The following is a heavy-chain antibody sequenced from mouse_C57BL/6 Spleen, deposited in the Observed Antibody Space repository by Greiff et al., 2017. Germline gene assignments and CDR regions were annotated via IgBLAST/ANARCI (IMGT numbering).Heavy chain of an antibody. D-gene: IGHD1-1*01. CDR2: IYPGSGST. J-gene: IGHJ2*01. CDR3: ASTVVAPRILDY. V-gene: IGHV1-55*01. Sequence: QVQLKQPGAELVKPGASVKMSCKASGYTFTSYWITWVKQRPGQGLEWIGDIYPGSGSTNYNEKFKSKATLTVDTSSSTAYMQLSSLTSEDSAVYYCASTVVAPRILDYWGQGTTLTVSS. CDR1: GYTFTSYW.